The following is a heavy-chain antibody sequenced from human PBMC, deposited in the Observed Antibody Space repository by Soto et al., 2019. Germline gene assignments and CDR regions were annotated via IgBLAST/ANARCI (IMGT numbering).Heavy chain of an antibody. J-gene: IGHJ6*02. V-gene: IGHV1-46*01. CDR2: INPSGGST. CDR3: ARSGGYSSSSGVENYYYYYGMDV. Sequence: QVQLVQSGAEVKKPGASVKVSCKASGYTFTSYYMHWVRQAPGQGLEWMGIINPSGGSTSYAQKFQGRVTMTRETSTSTVYMELSSLRSEDTAVYYCARSGGYSSSSGVENYYYYYGMDVWGQGTTVTVSS. CDR1: GYTFTSYY. D-gene: IGHD6-6*01.